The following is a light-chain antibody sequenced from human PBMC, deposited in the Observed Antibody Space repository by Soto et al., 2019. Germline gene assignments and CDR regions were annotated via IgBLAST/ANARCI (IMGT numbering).Light chain of an antibody. V-gene: IGLV2-8*01. Sequence: QSALTQPPSASGSPGQSVTISCTGTSSDVGAYNYVSWYQQHPGKAPTLMIYEVNKRPSGVPDRFSDSKSGNTASLTVSGLQAEDEAEYYCSSYAGTYIHVVFGGGTKLTVL. CDR2: EVN. CDR1: SSDVGAYNY. CDR3: SSYAGTYIHVV. J-gene: IGLJ2*01.